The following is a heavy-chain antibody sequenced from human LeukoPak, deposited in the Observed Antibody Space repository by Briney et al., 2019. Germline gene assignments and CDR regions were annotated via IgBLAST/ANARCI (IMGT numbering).Heavy chain of an antibody. V-gene: IGHV4-39*01. Sequence: SETLSLTCTVSGGSISSGGYYWSWIRQSPGKGLEWIGNIYYDGSTHYNPSLKSRVTISVDTSKNQFSLKLSSVTAADTALYYCARQGEYTASLGRKQFDYWGQGTLVTVSS. CDR3: ARQGEYTASLGRKQFDY. CDR2: IYYDGST. J-gene: IGHJ4*02. CDR1: GGSISSGGYY. D-gene: IGHD3-16*01.